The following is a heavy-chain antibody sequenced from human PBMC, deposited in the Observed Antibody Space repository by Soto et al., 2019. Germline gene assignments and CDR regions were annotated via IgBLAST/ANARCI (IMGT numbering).Heavy chain of an antibody. Sequence: ASVKVSCKTSGYTFTSSDINWVRQAPGQGLEWMGWMNPNSGNTGYAQKFQGRVTMTRNTSISTAYMELSSLRSEDTAVYYWASCGVFPAATSIYYWGQGTLVTVSA. J-gene: IGHJ4*02. D-gene: IGHD6-13*01. CDR2: MNPNSGNT. CDR3: ASCGVFPAATSIYY. V-gene: IGHV1-8*01. CDR1: GYTFTSSD.